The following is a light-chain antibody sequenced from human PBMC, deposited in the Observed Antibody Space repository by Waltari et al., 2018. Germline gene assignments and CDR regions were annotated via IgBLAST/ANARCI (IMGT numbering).Light chain of an antibody. CDR1: QSVSRS. V-gene: IGKV3-20*01. CDR3: QHYVRLPAT. Sequence: EIVLTQSPGTLSLSPGERATLSCRASQSVSRSLAWYQQKPGQAPRLLIYGASNRAAGIPDRVSGSWSGTDFSLTISRLEPEDFAVYYCQHYVRLPATFGQGTKVEIK. J-gene: IGKJ1*01. CDR2: GAS.